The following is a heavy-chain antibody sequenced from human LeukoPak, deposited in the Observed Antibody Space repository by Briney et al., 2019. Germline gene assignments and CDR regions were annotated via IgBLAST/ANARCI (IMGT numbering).Heavy chain of an antibody. CDR3: ARESTVTTGAFDI. J-gene: IGHJ3*02. Sequence: ASVKVSCKASGGTFSSYTISWVRQAPGQGLEWMGRIIPILGIANYAQKFQSRVTITADKSTSTAYMELSSLRSEETAVYYCARESTVTTGAFDIWGQGTMVTVSS. CDR2: IIPILGIA. D-gene: IGHD4-11*01. CDR1: GGTFSSYT. V-gene: IGHV1-69*04.